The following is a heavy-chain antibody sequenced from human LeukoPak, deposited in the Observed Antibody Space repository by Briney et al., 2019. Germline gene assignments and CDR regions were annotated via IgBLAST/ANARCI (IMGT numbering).Heavy chain of an antibody. CDR2: ISSSSSYI. J-gene: IGHJ6*03. D-gene: IGHD3-22*01. Sequence: GGSLRLSCAASGFTFSSYEMNWVRQAPGKGLEWVSSISSSSSYIYYADSVKGRFTISRDNAKNSLYLQMNSLRAEDTAVYYCARGRYYYDSSGYYYEYYYYYYMDVWGKGTTVTVSS. CDR3: ARGRYYYDSSGYYYEYYYYYYMDV. CDR1: GFTFSSYE. V-gene: IGHV3-21*01.